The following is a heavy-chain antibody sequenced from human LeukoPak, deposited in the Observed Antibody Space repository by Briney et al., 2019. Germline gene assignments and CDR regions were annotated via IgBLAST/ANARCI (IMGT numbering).Heavy chain of an antibody. J-gene: IGHJ3*02. CDR3: ARDRRNVRGVIASAFDI. CDR1: GGSISSYY. CDR2: IYYSGST. Sequence: SETLSLTCTVSGGSISSYYWSWLRQPPGKGLEWIGYIYYSGSTNYNPSLKSRVTISVDTSKNQFSLKLSSVTAADTAVYYCARDRRNVRGVIASAFDIWGQGTMVTVSS. D-gene: IGHD3-10*02. V-gene: IGHV4-59*01.